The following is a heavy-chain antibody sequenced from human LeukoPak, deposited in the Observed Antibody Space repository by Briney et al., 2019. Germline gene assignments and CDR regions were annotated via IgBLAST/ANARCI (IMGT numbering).Heavy chain of an antibody. CDR1: GFTFSSYG. D-gene: IGHD5-12*01. Sequence: GGSLRLSCAASGFTFSSYGMHWVRQALGKGLEWVAVIWYDGSNKYYADSVKGRFTISRDNSKNTLYLQMNSLRAEDTAVYYCAREISGTFDYWGQGTLVTVSS. CDR2: IWYDGSNK. CDR3: AREISGTFDY. V-gene: IGHV3-33*01. J-gene: IGHJ4*02.